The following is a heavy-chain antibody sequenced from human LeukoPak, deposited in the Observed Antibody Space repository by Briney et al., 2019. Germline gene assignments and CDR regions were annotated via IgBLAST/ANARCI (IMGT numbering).Heavy chain of an antibody. J-gene: IGHJ4*02. D-gene: IGHD3-22*01. CDR2: FDPEDGET. CDR3: ARDTSPLDSSGAFDY. CDR1: GYTLTELS. Sequence: GASVKVSCKVSGYTLTELSMHWVRQAPGKGLEWMGGFDPEDGETIYAQKFQGRVTMTEDTSTDTAYMELNSLRAEDTAVYYCARDTSPLDSSGAFDYWGQGTLVTVSS. V-gene: IGHV1-24*01.